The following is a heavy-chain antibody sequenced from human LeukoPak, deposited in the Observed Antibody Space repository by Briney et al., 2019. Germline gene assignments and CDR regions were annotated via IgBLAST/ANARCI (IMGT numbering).Heavy chain of an antibody. D-gene: IGHD6-6*01. CDR2: IYYSGSA. Sequence: SETLSLTCTVSGGSISSYYWSWIRQPPGKGLEWIGYIYYSGSANYNPSLKSRVTISVDTSKKQFSLKLSSVTAADTAVYYCARSEYSSSSFYYQYYYMDVWGKGTTVTVSS. CDR1: GGSISSYY. J-gene: IGHJ6*03. V-gene: IGHV4-59*01. CDR3: ARSEYSSSSFYYQYYYMDV.